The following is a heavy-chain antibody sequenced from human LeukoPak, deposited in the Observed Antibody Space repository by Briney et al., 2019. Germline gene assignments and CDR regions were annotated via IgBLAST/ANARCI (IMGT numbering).Heavy chain of an antibody. CDR1: VYSVSSGYY. CDR3: ARAGVATWAY. D-gene: IGHD5-12*01. Sequence: SETLSLTCTVSVYSVSSGYYWGWIRQPPGKGLEWIGSIYHSGGTYYNPSLKSRVTISVDTSKNQFSLKLSSVTAADTAVYYCARAGVATWAYWGQGTLVTVSS. CDR2: IYHSGGT. J-gene: IGHJ4*02. V-gene: IGHV4-38-2*02.